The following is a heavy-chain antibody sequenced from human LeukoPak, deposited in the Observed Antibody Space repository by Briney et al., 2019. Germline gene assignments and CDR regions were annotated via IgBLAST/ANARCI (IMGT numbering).Heavy chain of an antibody. V-gene: IGHV3-33*01. CDR3: AREHHGSGSYFRGCFDY. J-gene: IGHJ4*02. Sequence: GRSLRLSCAASGFTFSSYGMHWVRQPPGKGLEWVAVIWYDGSNKYYADSVKGRFTISRDNSKNTLYLQMNSLRAEDTAVYYCAREHHGSGSYFRGCFDYWGQGTLVTVSS. CDR2: IWYDGSNK. CDR1: GFTFSSYG. D-gene: IGHD3-10*01.